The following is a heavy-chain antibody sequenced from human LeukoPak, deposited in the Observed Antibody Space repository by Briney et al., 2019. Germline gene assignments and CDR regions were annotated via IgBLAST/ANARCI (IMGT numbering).Heavy chain of an antibody. CDR2: ISSSTSTI. J-gene: IGHJ3*02. Sequence: GGSLRLSCAASGFTFSSYSMNWVRQAPGKGLEWVSYISSSTSTIYYADSVKGRFTISRDNAKNSLCLQMNSLRDEDTAVYYCARGHNDAFDIWGQGTMVTVSS. CDR3: ARGHNDAFDI. CDR1: GFTFSSYS. V-gene: IGHV3-48*02.